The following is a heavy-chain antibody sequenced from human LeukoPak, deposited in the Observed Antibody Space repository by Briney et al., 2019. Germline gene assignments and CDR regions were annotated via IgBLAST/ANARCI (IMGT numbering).Heavy chain of an antibody. CDR3: ARDKSVGATPFDY. J-gene: IGHJ4*02. CDR1: GFTVSSNY. V-gene: IGHV3-66*01. Sequence: GGSLRLSCAASGFTVSSNYMSWVRQAPGKGLEWVSVIYSGGSTYYADSVKGRFTISRDNSKNTLYLQMNSLRAEDTAVYYCARDKSVGATPFDYWGQGTLVTVSS. CDR2: IYSGGST. D-gene: IGHD1-26*01.